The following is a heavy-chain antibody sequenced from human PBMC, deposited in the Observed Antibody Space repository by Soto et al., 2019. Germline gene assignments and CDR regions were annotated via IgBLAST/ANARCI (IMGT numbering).Heavy chain of an antibody. CDR3: ARGARYCSGGRCYSDY. Sequence: GGSLRLSCAASGFTFSSYGMHWVRQAPGKGLEWVAVIWYDGSNKYYADSVKGRFTISRDNSKNTLYLQMNSLRAEDTAVYYCARGARYCSGGRCYSDYWGQGTLVTVSS. CDR1: GFTFSSYG. J-gene: IGHJ4*02. D-gene: IGHD2-15*01. V-gene: IGHV3-33*01. CDR2: IWYDGSNK.